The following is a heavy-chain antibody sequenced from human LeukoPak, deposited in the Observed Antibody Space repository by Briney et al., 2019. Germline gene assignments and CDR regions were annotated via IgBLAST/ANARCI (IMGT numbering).Heavy chain of an antibody. D-gene: IGHD6-19*01. CDR3: ARSEQWLVPLDH. CDR1: GGSISSSTYY. J-gene: IGHJ4*02. V-gene: IGHV4-39*07. Sequence: PSETLSLTCTVSGGSISSSTYYWGWIRQPPGQGLEWFGSIYYSGSTYYSPSLKSRVTISVDTSKNQFSLKLSSVTAADTAVYYCARSEQWLVPLDHWGQGTLVTVSS. CDR2: IYYSGST.